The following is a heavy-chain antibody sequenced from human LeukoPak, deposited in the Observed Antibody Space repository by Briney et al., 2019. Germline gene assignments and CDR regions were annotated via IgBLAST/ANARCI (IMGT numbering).Heavy chain of an antibody. Sequence: PSETLSLTCTVSGGSISSYYWSWIRQPPGKGLEWIGYIYYSGSTNYNPSLKSRVTISVDTSKNQFSLKLSSVTAVDTAVYYCARERSFGVVIISDDAFDIWGQGTMVTVSS. CDR3: ARERSFGVVIISDDAFDI. J-gene: IGHJ3*02. D-gene: IGHD3-3*01. CDR2: IYYSGST. V-gene: IGHV4-59*01. CDR1: GGSISSYY.